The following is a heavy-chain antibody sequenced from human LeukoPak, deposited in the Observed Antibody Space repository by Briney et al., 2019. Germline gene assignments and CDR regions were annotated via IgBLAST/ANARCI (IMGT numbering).Heavy chain of an antibody. CDR1: GGSISSYY. D-gene: IGHD3-3*01. Sequence: SETLSLTCTVSGGSISSYYWSWIRQPAGKGLEWIGRIYTSGSTNYNPSLKSRVTMSVDTSKNQFPLKLSSVTAADTAVYYCARDQGITIFGVWFDPWGQGTLVTVSS. CDR2: IYTSGST. J-gene: IGHJ5*02. V-gene: IGHV4-4*07. CDR3: ARDQGITIFGVWFDP.